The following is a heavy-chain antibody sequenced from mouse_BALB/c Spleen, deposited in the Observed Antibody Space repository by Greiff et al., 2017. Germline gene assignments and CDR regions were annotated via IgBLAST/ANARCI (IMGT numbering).Heavy chain of an antibody. Sequence: DVKLQESGPGLVKPSQTVSLTCTVTGISITTGNYRWSWIRQFPGNKLEWIGYIYYSGTITYNPSLTSRTTITRDTSKNQFFLEMNSLTAEDTATYYCARDGYYGAMDYWGQGTSVTVSS. CDR1: GISITTGNYR. J-gene: IGHJ4*01. V-gene: IGHV3-5*02. CDR2: IYYSGTI. CDR3: ARDGYYGAMDY. D-gene: IGHD2-3*01.